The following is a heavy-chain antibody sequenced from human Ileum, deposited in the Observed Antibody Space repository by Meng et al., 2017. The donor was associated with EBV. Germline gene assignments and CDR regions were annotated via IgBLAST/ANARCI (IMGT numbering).Heavy chain of an antibody. CDR3: GRDQGRELINH. D-gene: IGHD1-7*01. Sequence: QGQLQVAGPGLVKPSGILSFTCTVSGDSISSDCWWSWVRQPPGKGLEWIGEVYHRGDTNYNPSLKSRVDVSVDKSKNQFYLSLFSVTAADTAVYYCGRDQGRELINHWGQGTLVTVSS. CDR1: GDSISSDCW. J-gene: IGHJ4*02. CDR2: VYHRGDT. V-gene: IGHV4-4*02.